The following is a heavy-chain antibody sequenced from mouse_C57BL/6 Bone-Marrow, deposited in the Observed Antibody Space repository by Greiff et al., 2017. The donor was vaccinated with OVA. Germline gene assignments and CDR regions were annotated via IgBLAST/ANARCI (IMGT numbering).Heavy chain of an antibody. CDR2: IYPRDGST. V-gene: IGHV1-85*01. CDR1: GYTFTSYD. Sequence: VKLQESGPELVKPGASVKLSCKASGYTFTSYDINWVKQRPGQGLEWIGWIYPRDGSTKYNEKFKGKATLTVDISSSTAYMELHSLTSEDSAVYFCARGEDSSGPTWFAYWGQGTLVTVSA. J-gene: IGHJ3*01. CDR3: ARGEDSSGPTWFAY. D-gene: IGHD3-2*02.